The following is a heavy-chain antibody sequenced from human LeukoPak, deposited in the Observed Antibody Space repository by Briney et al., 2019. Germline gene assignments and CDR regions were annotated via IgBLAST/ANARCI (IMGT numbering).Heavy chain of an antibody. CDR2: IFYSGSS. CDR1: GGSISSYY. J-gene: IGHJ4*02. CDR3: ASSLGYCSGGTCYFTFDY. V-gene: IGHV4-59*01. D-gene: IGHD2-15*01. Sequence: SETLSLTCTVSGGSISSYYWSWIRQPPGKGLEWIGYIFYSGSSNYNPSLKSRVTISVDTSKSQFSLKLSSVTAADTAVYYCASSLGYCSGGTCYFTFDYWGQGTLVTVSS.